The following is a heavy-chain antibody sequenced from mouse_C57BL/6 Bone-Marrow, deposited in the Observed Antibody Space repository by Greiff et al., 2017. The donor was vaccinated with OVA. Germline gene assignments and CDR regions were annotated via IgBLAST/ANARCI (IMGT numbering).Heavy chain of an antibody. D-gene: IGHD1-1*01. Sequence: LLESGPELVKPGASVKISCKASGYSFTSYYIHWVKQRPGQGLEWIGWIYPGSGNTKYNEKFKGKATLTADTSSSTAYMQLSSLTSEDSAVYYCASAYYYGSSYFDYWGQGTTLTVSS. J-gene: IGHJ2*01. CDR3: ASAYYYGSSYFDY. CDR2: IYPGSGNT. CDR1: GYSFTSYY. V-gene: IGHV1-66*01.